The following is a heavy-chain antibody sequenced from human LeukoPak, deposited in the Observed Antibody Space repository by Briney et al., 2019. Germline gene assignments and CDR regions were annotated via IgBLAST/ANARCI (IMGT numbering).Heavy chain of an antibody. CDR2: ISWNSGSI. D-gene: IGHD6-19*01. Sequence: GGSLRLSCAASGFTFDDYAMHWVRQAPGKGLEWVSGISWNSGSIGYADSVKGRFTISRDNAKNSLYLQMNSLRAEDTAVYYCASTVAGTRGNWFDPWGQGTLVTVSS. CDR3: ASTVAGTRGNWFDP. V-gene: IGHV3-9*01. CDR1: GFTFDDYA. J-gene: IGHJ5*02.